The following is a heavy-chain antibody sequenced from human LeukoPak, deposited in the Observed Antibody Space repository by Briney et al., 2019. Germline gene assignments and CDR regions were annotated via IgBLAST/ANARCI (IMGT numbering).Heavy chain of an antibody. CDR2: ISGSGENI. J-gene: IGHJ6*02. D-gene: IGHD1-1*01. CDR3: AKPLPGIGKDYYYGMDV. Sequence: PGGSLRLSCAASGFTFSAYSMTWVRQAPGKGPEWVSTISGSGENIYFADSVKGRFTISRDNSKNTLYLQMNSLRAEDTAVYYCAKPLPGIGKDYYYGMDVRGQGTTVTVSS. V-gene: IGHV3-23*01. CDR1: GFTFSAYS.